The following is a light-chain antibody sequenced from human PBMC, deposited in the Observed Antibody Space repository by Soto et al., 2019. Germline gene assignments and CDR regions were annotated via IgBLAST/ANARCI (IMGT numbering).Light chain of an antibody. CDR1: QSVSSSY. V-gene: IGKV3D-20*02. CDR3: QQRSNFG. CDR2: DAS. Sequence: EIVLTQSPGTLSLSPGERATLSCRASQSVSSSYLAWYQQKPGQAPRLLIYDASNRATGIPARFSGSGSGTDFTLTISSLEPEDFAVYYCQQRSNFGFGGGTKVDIK. J-gene: IGKJ4*01.